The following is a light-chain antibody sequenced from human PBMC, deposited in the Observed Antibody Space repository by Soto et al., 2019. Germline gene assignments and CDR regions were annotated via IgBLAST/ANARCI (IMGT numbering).Light chain of an antibody. J-gene: IGLJ1*01. CDR2: SNN. CDR3: VAWDDSLSGYV. Sequence: QSVLTQPHSASGTPGQRVTISCSGSSSNIGRNSVYWYQHVPGTAPRFLIDSNNQRPSGVPDRFSGSKSCTSASLAISGLRSEDEADYYCVAWDDSLSGYVFGTGTKLTVL. V-gene: IGLV1-47*02. CDR1: SSNIGRNS.